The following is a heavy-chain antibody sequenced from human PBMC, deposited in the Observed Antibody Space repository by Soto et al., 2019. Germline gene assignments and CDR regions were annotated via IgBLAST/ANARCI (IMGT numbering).Heavy chain of an antibody. CDR1: GGSISSYY. Sequence: SETLSLSCSVSGGSISSYYWSWIRQSPGKGLEWIGYIYSSGSTNYNPSLKSRVTISVDTSKNQFSLKLSSVTAADTAVYYCARDLPPSHHSSGYTLFPIWAQGTMGTVS. J-gene: IGHJ3*02. V-gene: IGHV4-59*01. CDR3: ARDLPPSHHSSGYTLFPI. D-gene: IGHD3-22*01. CDR2: IYSSGST.